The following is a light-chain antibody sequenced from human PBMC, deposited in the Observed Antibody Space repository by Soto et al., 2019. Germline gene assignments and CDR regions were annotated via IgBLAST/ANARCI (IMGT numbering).Light chain of an antibody. CDR1: QSISSW. CDR3: QQYNSYWT. CDR2: DAS. Sequence: DIQMTQSPSTLSASVGDRVTITCLASQSISSWLAWYRQKPGKAPKLLIYDASSLESGVPSRFSGSGSGTEFTLTISSLQPDDFATYYCQQYNSYWTFGQGTKVDIK. V-gene: IGKV1-5*01. J-gene: IGKJ1*01.